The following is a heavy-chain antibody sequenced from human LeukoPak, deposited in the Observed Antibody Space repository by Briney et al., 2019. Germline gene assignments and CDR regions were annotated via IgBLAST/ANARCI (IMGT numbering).Heavy chain of an antibody. D-gene: IGHD3-22*01. CDR1: GFTLSSYE. J-gene: IGHJ4*02. CDR2: ISSSGTTI. CDR3: ARVNYDSSGYDDY. V-gene: IGHV3-48*03. Sequence: GGSLRLSCAASGFTLSSYEMNWVRQAPGKGLAWVSYISSSGTTIYYADSVKGRFTISRDNAKNSLYLQMNSLRAEDTAVYYCARVNYDSSGYDDYWGQGTLVTVSS.